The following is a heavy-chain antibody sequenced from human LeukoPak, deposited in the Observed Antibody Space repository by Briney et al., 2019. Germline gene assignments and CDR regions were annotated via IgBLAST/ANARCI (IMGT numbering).Heavy chain of an antibody. Sequence: RESLRLAWAAAGFTVSNNYMSCVRQPAGKWLEWVSVIYSDGNTYDADSVKARFTISRDNSKNTLYLQMNSLRAKDTAVYYCARATLWFGANYYGMDVWGQGTTVTVSS. J-gene: IGHJ6*02. CDR2: IYSDGNT. D-gene: IGHD3-10*01. CDR3: ARATLWFGANYYGMDV. CDR1: GFTVSNNY. V-gene: IGHV3-66*01.